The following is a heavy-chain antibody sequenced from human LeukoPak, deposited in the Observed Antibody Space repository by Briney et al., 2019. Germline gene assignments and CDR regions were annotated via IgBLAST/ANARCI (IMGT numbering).Heavy chain of an antibody. CDR1: GFTFSSYS. CDR2: ISSSSYI. CDR3: VREAYDFWSGYYYGPYYYYGMDV. D-gene: IGHD3-3*01. J-gene: IGHJ6*02. V-gene: IGHV3-21*01. Sequence: GGSLRLSCAASGFTFSSYSMNWVRQAPGKGLEWVSSISSSSYIYYADSVKGRFTISRDNAKNSLYLQMNSLRAEDTAVYYCVREAYDFWSGYYYGPYYYYGMDVWGQGTTVTVSS.